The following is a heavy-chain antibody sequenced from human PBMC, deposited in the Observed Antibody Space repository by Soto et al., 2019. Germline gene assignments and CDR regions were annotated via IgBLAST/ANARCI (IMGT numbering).Heavy chain of an antibody. CDR3: ARFKPCSGGSCYSYYYGMDV. J-gene: IGHJ6*02. CDR2: IGAYNGNT. CDR1: GYTFTSYG. Sequence: QVQLVQSGAEVKKPGASVKVSCKASGYTFTSYGISWVRQAPGQGLEWMGWIGAYNGNTNYAQKLQGRVTMTTDTSTSTAYMELRSLRSDDTAVYYCARFKPCSGGSCYSYYYGMDVWGQGTTVTVSS. V-gene: IGHV1-18*01. D-gene: IGHD2-15*01.